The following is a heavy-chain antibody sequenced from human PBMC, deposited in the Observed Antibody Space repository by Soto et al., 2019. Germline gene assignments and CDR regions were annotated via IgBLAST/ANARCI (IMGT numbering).Heavy chain of an antibody. CDR1: GGSISSSSYY. CDR2: IYYSGST. J-gene: IGHJ4*02. D-gene: IGHD6-13*01. Sequence: SETLSLTCTVSGGSISSSSYYWGWIRQPPGKGLEWIGSIYYSGSTYYNPSLKSRVTISVDTSKNQFSLKLSSVTAADTAVYYCARQGIAAAGTRYFDYWGQGTLVTVSS. V-gene: IGHV4-39*01. CDR3: ARQGIAAAGTRYFDY.